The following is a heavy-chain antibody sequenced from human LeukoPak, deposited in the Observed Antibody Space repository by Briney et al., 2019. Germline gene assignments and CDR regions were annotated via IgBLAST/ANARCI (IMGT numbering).Heavy chain of an antibody. D-gene: IGHD3-22*01. J-gene: IGHJ3*02. V-gene: IGHV4-39*07. Sequence: SETLSLTCTVSGGSISSSSYYWGWIRQPPGKGLEWIGSIYYSGSTYYNPSLKSRVTISVDTSKNQFSLKLSSVTAADTAVYYCARGMLDYDSSGYDAFDIWGQGTMVTVSS. CDR3: ARGMLDYDSSGYDAFDI. CDR2: IYYSGST. CDR1: GGSISSSSYY.